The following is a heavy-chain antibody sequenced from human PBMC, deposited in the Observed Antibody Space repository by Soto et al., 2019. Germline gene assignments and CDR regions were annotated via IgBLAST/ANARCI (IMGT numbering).Heavy chain of an antibody. CDR2: ISSSSSYI. J-gene: IGHJ6*02. Sequence: EVQLVESGGGLVKPGGSLRLSCAASGFTFSSYSMNWVRQAPGKGLEWVSSISSSSSYIYYADSVKGRFTISRDNAKNSLYLQMNSLRAEDTAVYYCATDSEVATIYYYYGMDVWGQGTTVTVSS. CDR1: GFTFSSYS. D-gene: IGHD5-12*01. V-gene: IGHV3-21*01. CDR3: ATDSEVATIYYYYGMDV.